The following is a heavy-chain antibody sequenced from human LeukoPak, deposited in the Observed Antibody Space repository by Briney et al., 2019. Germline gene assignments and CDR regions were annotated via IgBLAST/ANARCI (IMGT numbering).Heavy chain of an antibody. J-gene: IGHJ4*02. CDR1: GFTFSMYW. Sequence: GGSLRLSCAASGFTFSMYWVSWVRQAPGKGLEWVANIKEDGSEKYYVDSVRGRFTISRDNAKNSLFLQMNSLRAEDTAVYYCARDSRRGELPNCWGQGTLVTVSS. CDR3: ARDSRRGELPNC. V-gene: IGHV3-7*05. CDR2: IKEDGSEK. D-gene: IGHD1-7*01.